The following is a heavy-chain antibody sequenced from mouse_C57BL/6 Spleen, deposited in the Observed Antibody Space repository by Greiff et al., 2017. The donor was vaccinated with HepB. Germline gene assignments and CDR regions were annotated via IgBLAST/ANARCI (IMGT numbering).Heavy chain of an antibody. D-gene: IGHD2-3*01. CDR3: TRLAYDGYYYWYFDV. CDR2: IDPETGGT. Sequence: QVQLKQSGAELVRPGASVTLSCKASGYTFTDYEMHWVKQTPVHGLEWIGAIDPETGGTAYNQKFKGKAILTADKSSSTAYMELRSLTSEDSAVYYCTRLAYDGYYYWYFDVWGTGTTVTVSS. V-gene: IGHV1-15*01. J-gene: IGHJ1*03. CDR1: GYTFTDYE.